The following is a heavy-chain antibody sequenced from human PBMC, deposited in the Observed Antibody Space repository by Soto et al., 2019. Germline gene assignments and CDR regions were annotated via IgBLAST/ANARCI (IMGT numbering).Heavy chain of an antibody. J-gene: IGHJ4*02. CDR2: IYHSGST. CDR1: GGSISSGGYS. CDR3: AIGQQLVRTY. Sequence: QLQLQESGSGLVKPSQTLSLTCAVSGGSISSGGYSWSWIRQPPGKGLEWIGYIYHSGSTYYNPSPKRQVTIPVDSPKTPFPRKLGSVTAADTAVYYCAIGQQLVRTYWAQGPLVTVSS. V-gene: IGHV4-30-2*01. D-gene: IGHD6-13*01.